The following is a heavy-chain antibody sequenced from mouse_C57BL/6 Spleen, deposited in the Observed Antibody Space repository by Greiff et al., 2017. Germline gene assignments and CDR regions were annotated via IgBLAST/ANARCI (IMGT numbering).Heavy chain of an antibody. J-gene: IGHJ1*03. CDR1: GYAFTNYL. CDR2: INPGSGGT. Sequence: QVQLQQSGAELVRPGTSVKVSCKASGYAFTNYLIEWVKQRPGQGLEWIGVINPGSGGTNYNEKFKGKATLTADKSSSTAYMQLSSLTSEDSAVYFCARWTGTDWYFYVWGTGTTVTVSS. V-gene: IGHV1-54*01. CDR3: ARWTGTDWYFYV. D-gene: IGHD4-1*01.